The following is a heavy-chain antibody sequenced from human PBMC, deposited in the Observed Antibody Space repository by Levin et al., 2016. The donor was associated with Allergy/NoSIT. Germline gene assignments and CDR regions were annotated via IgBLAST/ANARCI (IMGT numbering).Heavy chain of an antibody. CDR2: ISGSTSYI. J-gene: IGHJ6*02. CDR1: GFAFSDFN. Sequence: GESLKISCVASGFAFSDFNMNWVRRAPGKGLEWLSSISGSTSYIYYAGSVKGRLTISRDNARNSLFLQMSSLRVEDSAIYYCARDRPGGYYGLDVWGQGTTVTVSS. V-gene: IGHV3-21*01. CDR3: ARDRPGGYYGLDV.